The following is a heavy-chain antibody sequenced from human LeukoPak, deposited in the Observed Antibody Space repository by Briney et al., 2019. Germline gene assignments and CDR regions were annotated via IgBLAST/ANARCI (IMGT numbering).Heavy chain of an antibody. J-gene: IGHJ4*02. CDR3: ARGDYYDSSGYSAYFDY. D-gene: IGHD3-22*01. V-gene: IGHV4-59*01. CDR1: GGSISSYY. CDR2: IYNSGST. Sequence: SETLSLTCTVSGGSISSYYWSWIRQSPGKGLEWIGYIYNSGSTNYNPSLKSRVTVSVDTSNNQFSLKLSSVTAADAAVYYCARGDYYDSSGYSAYFDYWGQGTLVTVSS.